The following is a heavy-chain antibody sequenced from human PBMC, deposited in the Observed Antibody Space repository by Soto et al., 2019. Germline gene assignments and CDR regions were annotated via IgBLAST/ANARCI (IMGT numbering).Heavy chain of an antibody. J-gene: IGHJ6*02. Sequence: SETLSLTCTVSGGSISSSSYYWGWIRQPPGKGLEWIGSIYYSGSTYYNPSLKSRVTISVDTSKNQFSLKLSSVTAADTAVYYCARQGAAAGDYYYGMDVWGQGTTVTVSS. CDR2: IYYSGST. CDR3: ARQGAAAGDYYYGMDV. D-gene: IGHD6-13*01. CDR1: GGSISSSSYY. V-gene: IGHV4-39*01.